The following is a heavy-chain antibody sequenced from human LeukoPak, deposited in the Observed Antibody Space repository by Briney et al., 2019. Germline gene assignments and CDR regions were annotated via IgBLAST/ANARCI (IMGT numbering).Heavy chain of an antibody. Sequence: PSETLSLTCTVSGGSISSYYWSWIRQPPGKGREWIGYIYYSGSTNYNPSLKSRVTISVDTSKNQFSLKLSSVTAADTAVYYCAARYCSGGSCYSDAFDIWGQGTIVTVSS. CDR3: AARYCSGGSCYSDAFDI. D-gene: IGHD2-15*01. CDR1: GGSISSYY. CDR2: IYYSGST. V-gene: IGHV4-59*08. J-gene: IGHJ3*02.